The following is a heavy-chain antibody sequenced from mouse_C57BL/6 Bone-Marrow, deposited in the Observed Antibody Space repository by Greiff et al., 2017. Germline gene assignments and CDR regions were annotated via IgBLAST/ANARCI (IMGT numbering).Heavy chain of an antibody. V-gene: IGHV1-64*01. CDR3: TSVLDDYDGGY. D-gene: IGHD2-4*01. J-gene: IGHJ4*01. CDR2: IHPNSGST. Sequence: QVQLQQSGAELVKPGASVKLSCKASGYTFTSYWMHWVKQRPGQGLEWIGMIHPNSGSTNYNEKFKCKATLTVDKSSSTAYMHLSSLTSDDSSFSYCTSVLDDYDGGYWGQGTSVTVSS. CDR1: GYTFTSYW.